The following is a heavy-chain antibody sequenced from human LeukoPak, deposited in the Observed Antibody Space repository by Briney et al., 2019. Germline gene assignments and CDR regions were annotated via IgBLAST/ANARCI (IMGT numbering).Heavy chain of an antibody. CDR2: ISSNGGST. Sequence: GGSLRLACSASGFTFSSYAMHWVRQAPGKGREYVSAISSNGGSTYYADSVKGRFTISRDNSKNTLYLQMSSLRAEDTAVYYCVKDAPGEYYFDYWGQGTLVTVSS. D-gene: IGHD3-10*01. CDR1: GFTFSSYA. V-gene: IGHV3-64D*06. J-gene: IGHJ4*02. CDR3: VKDAPGEYYFDY.